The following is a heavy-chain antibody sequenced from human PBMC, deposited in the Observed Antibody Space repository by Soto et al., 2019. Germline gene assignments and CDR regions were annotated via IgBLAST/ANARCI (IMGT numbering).Heavy chain of an antibody. J-gene: IGHJ4*02. CDR3: ARDSLGYCSGGSCYDFDY. CDR1: GGSISSYY. V-gene: IGHV4-59*01. CDR2: IYYSGST. D-gene: IGHD2-15*01. Sequence: TSETLSLTCTVSGGSISSYYWSWIRQPPGKGLEWIGYIYYSGSTNYNPSLKSRVTISVDTSKNQFSLKLSSVTAADTAVYYCARDSLGYCSGGSCYDFDYWGQGTLVTVSS.